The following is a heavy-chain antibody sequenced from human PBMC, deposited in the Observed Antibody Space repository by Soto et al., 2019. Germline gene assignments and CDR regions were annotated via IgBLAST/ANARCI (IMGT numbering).Heavy chain of an antibody. Sequence: GGSLRLSCAASGFTFSSYGMHWVRQAPGKGLEWVAVISYDESNKDYADSVKGRFTISRDNSKKTLYLQMNSLRAEDTAMYYCAKDGSAAALNVLYYYYGMDVWGQGTTVTVSS. D-gene: IGHD2-2*01. CDR2: ISYDESNK. J-gene: IGHJ6*02. CDR1: GFTFSSYG. V-gene: IGHV3-30*18. CDR3: AKDGSAAALNVLYYYYGMDV.